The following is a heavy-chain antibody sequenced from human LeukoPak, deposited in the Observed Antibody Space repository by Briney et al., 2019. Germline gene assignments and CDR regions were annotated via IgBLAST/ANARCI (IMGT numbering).Heavy chain of an antibody. CDR1: GYTFTSYD. CDR3: ARHYCSGGSCYTDY. V-gene: IGHV1-8*01. D-gene: IGHD2-15*01. J-gene: IGHJ4*02. CDR2: MNPNSGNT. Sequence: ASVTVSFKSSGYTFTSYDINWVRQATGQGLEWMGWMNPNSGNTGYAQKFQGRVTITRNSSISTAYMELSSLRSEDTAVYYCARHYCSGGSCYTDYWGQGTLVTVSS.